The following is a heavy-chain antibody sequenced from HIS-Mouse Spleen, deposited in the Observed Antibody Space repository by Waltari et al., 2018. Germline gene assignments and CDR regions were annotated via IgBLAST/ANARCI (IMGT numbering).Heavy chain of an antibody. D-gene: IGHD3-10*01. J-gene: IGHJ4*02. Sequence: QLQLQESGPGLVKPSETLSLTCTVSGGSISSSSYYWGWIRQPPGKGLEWIGSIYYSGSTYYHPSLKSRVTISVDTSKNQFSLKLSSVTAADTAVYYCARRERYYYGSGSYYNGDYWGQGTLVTVSS. CDR2: IYYSGST. CDR1: GGSISSSSYY. CDR3: ARRERYYYGSGSYYNGDY. V-gene: IGHV4-39*01.